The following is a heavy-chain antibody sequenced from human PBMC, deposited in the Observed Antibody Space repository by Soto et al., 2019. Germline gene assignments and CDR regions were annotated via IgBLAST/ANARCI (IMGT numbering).Heavy chain of an antibody. Sequence: PSQTLSLTCVGSGDTVSSNSVAWNWGRQSPSRGLEWLGRAYYRSRWYSDYAVSVRSRIDINADTSKNQVSLQPNSVTPEDTAVYYCARSEEDSDYYYYGMDVWGQGTTVTVSS. CDR1: GDTVSSNSVA. CDR2: AYYRSRWYS. D-gene: IGHD2-15*01. V-gene: IGHV6-1*01. J-gene: IGHJ6*02. CDR3: ARSEEDSDYYYYGMDV.